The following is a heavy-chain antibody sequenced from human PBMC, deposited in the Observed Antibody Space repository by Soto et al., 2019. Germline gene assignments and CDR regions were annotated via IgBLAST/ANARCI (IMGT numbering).Heavy chain of an antibody. CDR3: ARVLVYCSGGSCYPSEGDAFDI. D-gene: IGHD2-15*01. CDR2: INPSGGNT. CDR1: GYTFTSYY. J-gene: IGHJ3*02. Sequence: GASVKVSCKASGYTFTSYYMHWVRQAPGQGLEWMGIINPSGGNTSYAQKFQGRVTMTRDTSTSTVYMELSSLRSEDTAVYYCARVLVYCSGGSCYPSEGDAFDIWGQGTMVTV. V-gene: IGHV1-46*01.